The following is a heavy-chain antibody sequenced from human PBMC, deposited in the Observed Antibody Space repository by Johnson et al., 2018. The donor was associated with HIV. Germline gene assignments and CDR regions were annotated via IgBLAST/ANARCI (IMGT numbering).Heavy chain of an antibody. V-gene: IGHV3-30*04. CDR1: GFTFSSYA. CDR2: ISYDASNK. CDR3: AREWGIITFGGVIPRNAFDI. Sequence: QVQLVESGGGVVQPGRSLKLSCAASGFTFSSYAMHWVRQAPGKGLEWVAVISYDASNKYYADSVKGRFTISRDKAKNTLHLQMNSLRAEDTAVYYCAREWGIITFGGVIPRNAFDIWGQGTMVTVSS. D-gene: IGHD3-16*01. J-gene: IGHJ3*02.